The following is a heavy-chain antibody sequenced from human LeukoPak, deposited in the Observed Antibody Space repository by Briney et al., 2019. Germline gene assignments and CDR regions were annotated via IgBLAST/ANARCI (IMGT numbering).Heavy chain of an antibody. CDR1: GFTFSAYG. V-gene: IGHV3-23*01. Sequence: PGGTLRLSCAAAGFTFSAYGMSWVRQAPGKGLEWVSAISGRSGSTYYADSVKGRFTISRDNSKNTLYLQMNSLRVEDTAVYYCAKFDCWGQGTLVTVSS. CDR2: ISGRSGST. J-gene: IGHJ4*02. CDR3: AKFDC.